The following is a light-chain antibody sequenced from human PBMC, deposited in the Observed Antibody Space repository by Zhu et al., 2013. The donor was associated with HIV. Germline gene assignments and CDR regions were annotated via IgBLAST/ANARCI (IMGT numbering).Light chain of an antibody. J-gene: IGKJ1*01. CDR2: KAS. Sequence: DIQMTQSPSTLSASVGDRVTITCRASQSIGNWLAWYQQKPGKAPKLLVNKASTLESGVPTRFSGTGSGTEFTLTISSLQPDDFATYYCQHYMSYWTFGQGTKVEIK. V-gene: IGKV1-5*03. CDR1: QSIGNW. CDR3: QHYMSYWT.